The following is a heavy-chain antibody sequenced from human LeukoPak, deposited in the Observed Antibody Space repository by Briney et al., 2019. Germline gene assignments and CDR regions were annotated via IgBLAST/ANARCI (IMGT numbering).Heavy chain of an antibody. Sequence: PGGSLRLSCAASGFTVSSNYMSWVRPAPGKGLEWVSVIYSGGSTYYADSVKGRVTISRDKSKITLYLQMNSLRAEDMAVYYCARDFGKGSYGIDYWGQGTLVTVSS. CDR2: IYSGGST. J-gene: IGHJ4*02. CDR1: GFTVSSNY. D-gene: IGHD5-18*01. CDR3: ARDFGKGSYGIDY. V-gene: IGHV3-66*01.